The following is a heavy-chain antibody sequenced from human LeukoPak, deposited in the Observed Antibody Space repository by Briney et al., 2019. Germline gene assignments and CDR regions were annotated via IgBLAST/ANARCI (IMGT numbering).Heavy chain of an antibody. J-gene: IGHJ5*02. CDR3: ARHSGLRSPFDP. CDR1: GGSISSYY. Sequence: SETLSLTCIVSGGSISSYYWNWIRQPPGKGLEWIGYIYYSGSTNYNPSLKSRVTISVDTSKNQLSLKLTSATAADTSVYYCARHSGLRSPFDPWGQGTLVTVSS. V-gene: IGHV4-59*08. CDR2: IYYSGST. D-gene: IGHD3-3*01.